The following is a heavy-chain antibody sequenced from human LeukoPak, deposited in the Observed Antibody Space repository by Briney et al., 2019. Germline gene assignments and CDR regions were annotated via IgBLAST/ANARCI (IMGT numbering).Heavy chain of an antibody. CDR2: INPNSGGT. CDR3: ARDGGGQTIFGVVMFDY. Sequence: GASVKVSCKASGYTFTGYYMHWVRQAPGQGLEWMGWINPNSGGTNYAQKFQGRVTMTRDTSISTAYMELSRLRSDDTAVYYCARDGGGQTIFGVVMFDYWGQGTLVTVSS. J-gene: IGHJ4*02. D-gene: IGHD3-3*01. V-gene: IGHV1-2*02. CDR1: GYTFTGYY.